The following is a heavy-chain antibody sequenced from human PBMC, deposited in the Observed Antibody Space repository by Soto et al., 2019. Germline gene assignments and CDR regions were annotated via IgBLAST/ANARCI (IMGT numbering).Heavy chain of an antibody. V-gene: IGHV4-59*01. CDR2: IYYSGST. D-gene: IGHD3-9*01. Sequence: SETLSLTCTVSGGSISSYYWSWIRQPPGKGLEWIGYIYYSGSTNYNPSLKSRVTISVDTSKNQFSLKLSSVTAADTTVYYCARDFEGGYYYGMDVWGQGTTVTVSS. CDR3: ARDFEGGYYYGMDV. CDR1: GGSISSYY. J-gene: IGHJ6*02.